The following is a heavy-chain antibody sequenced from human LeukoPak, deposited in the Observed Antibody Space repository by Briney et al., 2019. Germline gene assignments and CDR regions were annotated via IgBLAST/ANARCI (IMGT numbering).Heavy chain of an antibody. CDR2: ISGSGDNT. CDR3: AKGSYYDSSGSFYFDY. D-gene: IGHD3-22*01. J-gene: IGHJ4*02. V-gene: IGHV3-23*01. Sequence: GGSLRLACAASGFTFSSYAMSWVRQAPGKGLEWVSGISGSGDNTYYADSVEGRFTISRDNSKNTLYVQVNSLGTEDTAAYYCAKGSYYDSSGSFYFDYWGQGTLVTVSS. CDR1: GFTFSSYA.